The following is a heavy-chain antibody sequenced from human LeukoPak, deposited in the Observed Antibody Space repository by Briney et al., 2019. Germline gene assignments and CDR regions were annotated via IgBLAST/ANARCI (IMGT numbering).Heavy chain of an antibody. J-gene: IGHJ4*02. Sequence: SETLSLTCTVSGGSVSSGSYYWRWIRQPPGQDLEWIGSIYNSGSTYYNPSLKSRLTISVDTSKNQFSLTLRSVTAADAAVYYCARVTLGYSYGSFDYWGQGTLVTVSS. CDR3: ARVTLGYSYGSFDY. CDR2: IYNSGST. CDR1: GGSVSSGSYY. V-gene: IGHV4-39*07. D-gene: IGHD5-18*01.